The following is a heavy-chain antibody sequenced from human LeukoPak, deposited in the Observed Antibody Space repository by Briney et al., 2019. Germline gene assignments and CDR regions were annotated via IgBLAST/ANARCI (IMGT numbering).Heavy chain of an antibody. CDR1: GFTFSSYW. CDR3: ARGRVAGGNPVVY. Sequence: GGSLRLSCAASGFTFSSYWMSWVRQAPGKGLEWVANIKQDGSEKYYVDSVKGRFTISRDNAKNSLYLQMNSLRAEDTAVYYCARGRVAGGNPVVYWGQGTLVTVSS. D-gene: IGHD6-19*01. CDR2: IKQDGSEK. J-gene: IGHJ4*02. V-gene: IGHV3-7*01.